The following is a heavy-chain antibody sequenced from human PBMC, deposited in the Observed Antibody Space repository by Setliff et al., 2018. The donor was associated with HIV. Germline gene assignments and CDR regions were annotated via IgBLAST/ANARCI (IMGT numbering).Heavy chain of an antibody. CDR3: ARDATRGGDFDF. CDR1: GGSFSDYY. CDR2: INHSGST. D-gene: IGHD3-10*01. J-gene: IGHJ4*02. V-gene: IGHV4-34*01. Sequence: SETLSLTCAVYGGSFSDYYWSWIRQPPGKGLEWIGEINHSGSTNYNPSLKSRFTMSRDNAKNLVYLEMNSLKVEDTAVYYCARDATRGGDFDFWGQGTLVTVSS.